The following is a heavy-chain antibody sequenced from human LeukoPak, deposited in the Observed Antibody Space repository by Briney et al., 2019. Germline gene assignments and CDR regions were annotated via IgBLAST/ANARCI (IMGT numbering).Heavy chain of an antibody. V-gene: IGHV3-21*01. Sequence: GRSLRLSCAASGFSFSSYSMNWIRQAPGKGLECVSSITSSSSYIYYAYSVNGRFTISRHSDKTSLYLQMNSLRAEDTAVYYCARCLWDIVVVIPANDYWGQGTLVTVSP. D-gene: IGHD2-15*01. CDR2: ITSSSSYI. CDR1: GFSFSSYS. CDR3: ARCLWDIVVVIPANDY. J-gene: IGHJ4*02.